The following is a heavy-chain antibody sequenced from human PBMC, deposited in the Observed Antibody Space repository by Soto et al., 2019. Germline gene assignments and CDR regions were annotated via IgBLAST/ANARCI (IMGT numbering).Heavy chain of an antibody. CDR1: GGTFSSYA. V-gene: IGHV1-69*13. CDR2: IIPIFGTA. D-gene: IGHD3-22*01. CDR3: ARAWDYYDSSGYKREAFDY. J-gene: IGHJ4*02. Sequence: SVKVSCKASGGTFSSYAISWVRQAPGQGLEWMGGIIPIFGTANYAQKFQGRVTITADESTSTAYMELSSLRSEDTAVYYCARAWDYYDSSGYKREAFDYWGQGTLVTVS.